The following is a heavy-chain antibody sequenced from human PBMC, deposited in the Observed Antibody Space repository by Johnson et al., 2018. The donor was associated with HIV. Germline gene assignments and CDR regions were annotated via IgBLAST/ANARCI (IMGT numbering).Heavy chain of an antibody. CDR2: IYSGGST. J-gene: IGHJ3*02. D-gene: IGHD4-11*01. V-gene: IGHV3-53*01. CDR3: ARDYSNPPHAFDI. Sequence: VLLVESGGGLIQPGGSLRLSCAASGFTVSSNYMSWVRQAPGKGLEWVSVIYSGGSTYYADSVKGRFTISRDNSKNTLYLQMNSLRAEDTAVYYCARDYSNPPHAFDIWGQGTMVTVSS. CDR1: GFTVSSNY.